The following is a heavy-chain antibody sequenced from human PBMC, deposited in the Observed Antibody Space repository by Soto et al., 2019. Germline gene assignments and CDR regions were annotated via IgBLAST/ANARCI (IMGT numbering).Heavy chain of an antibody. CDR3: ARDLKNGIAANNYYYYGMDV. V-gene: IGHV1-18*01. Sequence: GASVKVSCKASGYTFTSYGISWVRQAPGQGLEWMGWISAYNGNTNYAQKLQGRVTMTTDTSTSTAYMELRSLRSDDTAMYYCARDLKNGIAANNYYYYGMDVWGQGTTVTVSS. CDR1: GYTFTSYG. J-gene: IGHJ6*02. D-gene: IGHD6-13*01. CDR2: ISAYNGNT.